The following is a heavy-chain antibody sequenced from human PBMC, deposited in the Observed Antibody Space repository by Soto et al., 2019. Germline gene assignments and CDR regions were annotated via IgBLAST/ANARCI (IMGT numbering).Heavy chain of an antibody. Sequence: QVELVQSGAEVKKPGASVKVSCKASGYTFTSYGISWVRQAPGQGLEWMGWISTYDGNTKNAQKLQGIVTMTTDTPTSTAYMELRRVRSDCTAVYYCARDPYYYDSSSYYYVFDNWGQGTLVTVSS. CDR1: GYTFTSYG. D-gene: IGHD3-22*01. CDR3: ARDPYYYDSSSYYYVFDN. V-gene: IGHV1-18*01. CDR2: ISTYDGNT. J-gene: IGHJ4*02.